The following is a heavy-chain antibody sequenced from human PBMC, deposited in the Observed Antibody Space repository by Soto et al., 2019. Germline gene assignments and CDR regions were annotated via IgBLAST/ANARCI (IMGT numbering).Heavy chain of an antibody. V-gene: IGHV3-7*05. Sequence: EVQLVESGGGLVQPGGSLRVSCAASGFTFSSYWMSWVRQAPGKGLQWVANIKRDGSEKYYVDSVKGRFIISRDNAKNSLYLQMNSLRVEDTAVYYCARHVWEGGAVFGSNTYSYYHGMDVWGQGTTVTVSS. D-gene: IGHD3-16*01. CDR3: ARHVWEGGAVFGSNTYSYYHGMDV. CDR1: GFTFSSYW. CDR2: IKRDGSEK. J-gene: IGHJ6*02.